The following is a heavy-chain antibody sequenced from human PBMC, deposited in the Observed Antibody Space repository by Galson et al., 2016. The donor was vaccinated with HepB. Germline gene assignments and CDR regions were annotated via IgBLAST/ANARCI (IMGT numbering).Heavy chain of an antibody. Sequence: SLRLSCAASGFTFNSYWMSWVRRAPGKGLEWVANIKQDGSEQYYVDSVKGRFTISRDNARNSLYLQMNGLRAEDTAVYYCARGWDDFWSAGRFDPGGQGTLVTVSS. D-gene: IGHD3-3*01. CDR1: GFTFNSYW. J-gene: IGHJ5*02. CDR3: ARGWDDFWSAGRFDP. V-gene: IGHV3-7*01. CDR2: IKQDGSEQ.